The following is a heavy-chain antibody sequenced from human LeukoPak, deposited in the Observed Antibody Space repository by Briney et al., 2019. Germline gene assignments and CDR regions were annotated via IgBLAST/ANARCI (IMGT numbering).Heavy chain of an antibody. D-gene: IGHD3-22*01. J-gene: IGHJ4*02. V-gene: IGHV3-30-3*01. CDR1: GFTFSSYA. CDR3: ARVPYYYDSSGYYIDY. CDR2: ITYDGSNK. Sequence: PGRSLRLSCAASGFTFSSYAMHWVRKAPGKGLEWVAAITYDGSNKYYADSVKGRFTISRDNSKNTLYLQMNSLRAEDTAVYYCARVPYYYDSSGYYIDYWGQGTLVTVSS.